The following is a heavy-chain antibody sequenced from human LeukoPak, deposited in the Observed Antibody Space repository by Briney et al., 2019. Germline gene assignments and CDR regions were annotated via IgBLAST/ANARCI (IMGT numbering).Heavy chain of an antibody. Sequence: SVKVSCKASGGTFSSYAISWVRQAPGQGLEWMGGIIPIFCTANYAQKFQGRVTITADESTSTAYMELSSLRSEDTAVYYCARGQFWGARLTGYYNGQYYFDYWGQGTLVTVSS. V-gene: IGHV1-69*13. CDR1: GGTFSSYA. CDR2: IIPIFCTA. J-gene: IGHJ4*02. D-gene: IGHD3-9*01. CDR3: ARGQFWGARLTGYYNGQYYFDY.